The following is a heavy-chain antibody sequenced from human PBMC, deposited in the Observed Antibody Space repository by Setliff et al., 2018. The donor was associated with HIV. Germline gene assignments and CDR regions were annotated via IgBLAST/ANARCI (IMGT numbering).Heavy chain of an antibody. V-gene: IGHV1-69-2*01. Sequence: ASVKVSCKASKYTFTDYYMHWVQQAPGKGLEWMGRVDPEDDKTIYAEKFQGRVTMTTATSSDTAYLYLSSLRSEDTAVYYCVTGRIPGIPAVIVYWGQGTLVTVSS. J-gene: IGHJ4*02. D-gene: IGHD6-13*01. CDR3: VTGRIPGIPAVIVY. CDR2: VDPEDDKT. CDR1: KYTFTDYY.